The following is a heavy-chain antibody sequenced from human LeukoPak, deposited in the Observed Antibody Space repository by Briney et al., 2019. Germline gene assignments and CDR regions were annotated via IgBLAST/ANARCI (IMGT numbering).Heavy chain of an antibody. D-gene: IGHD3-10*01. V-gene: IGHV3-7*04. CDR3: ARGYYGSGSYYTAY. Sequence: GGSLRLSCAASGFTFSIYWMSWVPQAPGKGREWVANIKQEGSEKYYVGSVKGRFTISRDNVKNSLYLQMNSLRAEDTAVYYYARGYYGSGSYYTAYWGQGTLVTVSS. CDR2: IKQEGSEK. J-gene: IGHJ4*02. CDR1: GFTFSIYW.